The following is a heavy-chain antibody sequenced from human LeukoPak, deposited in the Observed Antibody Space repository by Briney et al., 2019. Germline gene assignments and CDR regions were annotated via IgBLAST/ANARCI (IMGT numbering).Heavy chain of an antibody. D-gene: IGHD3-3*01. J-gene: IGHJ5*02. CDR2: IYYSGST. CDR3: ARHLGAAGVLRFDP. Sequence: SETLSLTCTVSGGSISSSSYYWGWIRQPPGKGLEWIGSIYYSGSTYYNPSLKSRVTISVDTSKNQFSLKLSSVTAADTAVYYCARHLGAAGVLRFDPWGQGTLVTVSS. CDR1: GGSISSSSYY. V-gene: IGHV4-39*01.